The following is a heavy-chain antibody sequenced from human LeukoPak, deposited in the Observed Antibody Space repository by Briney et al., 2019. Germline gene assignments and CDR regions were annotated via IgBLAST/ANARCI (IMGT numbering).Heavy chain of an antibody. CDR2: ISDDGSRQ. J-gene: IGHJ4*02. CDR3: VKDRTGTYTLDY. D-gene: IGHD3-10*01. Sequence: GRSLRLSCAASGFTFSSYGMHWVRQAPGKGLEWVAFISDDGSRQHYADSVKGRFTISRDNSKNTLNLQMNSLRAEDTAVYYCVKDRTGTYTLDYWGQGTLVTVSS. CDR1: GFTFSSYG. V-gene: IGHV3-30*19.